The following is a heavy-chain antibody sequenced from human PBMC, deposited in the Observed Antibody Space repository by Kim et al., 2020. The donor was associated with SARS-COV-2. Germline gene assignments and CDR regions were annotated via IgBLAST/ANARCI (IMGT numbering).Heavy chain of an antibody. CDR1: GYTFTNYT. CDR3: ARDPICFITACHLGPKRFDP. D-gene: IGHD3-22*01. Sequence: ASVKVSCKASGYTFTNYTMNWVRQAPGQGLEWMGWINTNTGNPTYAQGFTGRFVFSLDTSVTTAYLEISSLKAEDTAVYYCARDPICFITACHLGPKRFDPWGQGTLVTVSP. J-gene: IGHJ5*02. CDR2: INTNTGNP. V-gene: IGHV7-4-1*01.